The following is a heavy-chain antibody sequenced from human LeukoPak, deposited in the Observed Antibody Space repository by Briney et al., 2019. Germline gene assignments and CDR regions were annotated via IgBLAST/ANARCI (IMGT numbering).Heavy chain of an antibody. CDR3: ARGNTMIVVVLDY. Sequence: SETLSLTCTVSGDSISSSGYYWGWIRQPPGKGLEWIGSIYYSGTTYYNPSLKSRVTISVDTPKNQFSLKLSSVTAADTAVYYCARGNTMIVVVLDYWGQGTLVTVSS. V-gene: IGHV4-39*07. D-gene: IGHD3-22*01. J-gene: IGHJ4*02. CDR2: IYYSGTT. CDR1: GDSISSSGYY.